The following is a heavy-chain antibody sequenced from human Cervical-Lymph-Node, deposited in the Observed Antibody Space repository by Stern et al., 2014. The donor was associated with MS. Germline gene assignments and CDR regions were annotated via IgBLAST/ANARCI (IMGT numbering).Heavy chain of an antibody. D-gene: IGHD3-10*01. CDR3: ARGGLYGSGSYPAFDI. V-gene: IGHV3-21*01. CDR1: GFTFRSFS. Sequence: EVQLVESGGGLVKPGGSLRLSCAASGFTFRSFSMNWVRQAPGKGLEWVSYISDSSTYIFYADSVKGRFTISRDNNKNSLFLQLNSLRVEDTAVYYCARGGLYGSGSYPAFDIWGQGTMVTVSS. CDR2: ISDSSTYI. J-gene: IGHJ3*02.